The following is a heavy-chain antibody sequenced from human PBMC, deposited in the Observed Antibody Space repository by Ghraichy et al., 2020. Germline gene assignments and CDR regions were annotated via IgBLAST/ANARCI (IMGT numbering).Heavy chain of an antibody. D-gene: IGHD3-3*01. CDR2: ISGSGGST. CDR1: GFTFSSYA. Sequence: LSLTCAASGFTFSSYAMSWVRQAPGKGLEWVSAISGSGGSTYYADSVKGRFTISRDNSKNTLYLQMNSLRAEDTAVYYCAKGPLLRHFDYWGQGTLVTVSS. CDR3: AKGPLLRHFDY. V-gene: IGHV3-23*01. J-gene: IGHJ4*02.